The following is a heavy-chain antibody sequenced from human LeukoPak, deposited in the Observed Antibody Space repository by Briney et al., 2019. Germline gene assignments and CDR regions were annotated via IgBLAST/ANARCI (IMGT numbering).Heavy chain of an antibody. D-gene: IGHD6-6*01. CDR3: ARLFGQLVGKYYYYYYYMDV. V-gene: IGHV1-8*03. J-gene: IGHJ6*03. CDR1: GYTFTSYD. CDR2: MNPNSGNT. Sequence: GASVKVSCKASGYTFTSYDINWVRQATGQGLEWMGWMNPNSGNTGFAQKFQGRVTITRNTSISTAYMELSSLRSEDTAVYYCARLFGQLVGKYYYYYYYMDVWGKGTTVTVSS.